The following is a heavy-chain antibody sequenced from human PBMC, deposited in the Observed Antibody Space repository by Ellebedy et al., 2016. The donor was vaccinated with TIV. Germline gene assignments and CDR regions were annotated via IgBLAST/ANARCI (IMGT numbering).Heavy chain of an antibody. CDR1: GYTFTNYY. CDR3: AREVELTGREAFDI. CDR2: INPSGGST. V-gene: IGHV1-46*01. Sequence: ASVKVSCKASGYTFTNYYMHWVRQAPGQGLEWMGIINPSGGSTTYAQKFQGRVTMTRDTSTSTVYMELSNLRSEDTAVYYCAREVELTGREAFDIWGQGTFVTVSS. J-gene: IGHJ3*02. D-gene: IGHD3-9*01.